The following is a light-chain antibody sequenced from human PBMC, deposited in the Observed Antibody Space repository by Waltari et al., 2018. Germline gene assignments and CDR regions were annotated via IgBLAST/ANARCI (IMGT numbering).Light chain of an antibody. J-gene: IGKJ2*01. CDR2: GAS. Sequence: IVLTQSPGTLSLSPGERATPSCRASQSVSSSYLACYQHKPGQAPRLLIYGASSRATGIPDRFSGSGSGTDFTLTISRLEPEDFAVYYCQQYGSSPYTFGQGTKLEIK. CDR3: QQYGSSPYT. V-gene: IGKV3-20*01. CDR1: QSVSSSY.